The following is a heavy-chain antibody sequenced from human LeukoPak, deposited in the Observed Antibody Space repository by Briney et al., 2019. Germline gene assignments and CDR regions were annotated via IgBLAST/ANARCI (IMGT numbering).Heavy chain of an antibody. CDR3: AKNHQYYDFWSGYLDDP. J-gene: IGHJ5*02. D-gene: IGHD3-3*01. Sequence: PGGSLRLSCPASGFTFSSYAMSWVRQAPGKGLEWVSAISGSGGSTYYADSVKGRFNISRDNSKNTLYLQMNSLRAEDTAVYYCAKNHQYYDFWSGYLDDPWGQGTLVTVSS. V-gene: IGHV3-23*01. CDR1: GFTFSSYA. CDR2: ISGSGGST.